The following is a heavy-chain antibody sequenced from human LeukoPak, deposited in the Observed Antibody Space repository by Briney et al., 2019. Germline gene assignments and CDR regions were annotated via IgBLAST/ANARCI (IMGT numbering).Heavy chain of an antibody. J-gene: IGHJ1*01. V-gene: IGHV5-51*01. CDR3: ARPFEHRDAYNLGF. D-gene: IGHD5-24*01. Sequence: GESLKISCQGSGYTFTAYWIGWVRQMPGKGLEWVGIIHPGDSDTRYSPSFQGQVTISADKSISTAYLQWSSLKASDTAMYYCARPFEHRDAYNLGFWGQGTRVTVSS. CDR2: IHPGDSDT. CDR1: GYTFTAYW.